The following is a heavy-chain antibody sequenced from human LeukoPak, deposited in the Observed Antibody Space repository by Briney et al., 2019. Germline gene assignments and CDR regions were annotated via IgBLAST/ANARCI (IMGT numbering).Heavy chain of an antibody. CDR3: ARDDLDTVMGACDR. Sequence: ASVKVSCKASGYTFTSYDINWVRQATGQGLEWMGWISGYNGNTKYAQKFQGRVTMTTDTSTSTAYMELRSLISDDTAVYFCARDDLDTVMGACDRWGQGTLVIVSS. V-gene: IGHV1-18*01. J-gene: IGHJ5*02. CDR2: ISGYNGNT. CDR1: GYTFTSYD. D-gene: IGHD5-18*01.